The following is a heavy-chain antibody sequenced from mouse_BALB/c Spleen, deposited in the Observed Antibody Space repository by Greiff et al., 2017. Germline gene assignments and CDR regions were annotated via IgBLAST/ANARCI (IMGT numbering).Heavy chain of an antibody. V-gene: IGHV7-3*02. CDR2: IRNKANGYTT. J-gene: IGHJ3*01. Sequence: EVQVVESGGGLVQPGGSLRLSCVTSGFTFTDYYMSWVRQPPGKALEWLGFIRNKANGYTTEYSASVKGRFTISRDNSQSILYLQMNTLRAEDSATYYCARDYGYPYWGQGTLVTVSA. D-gene: IGHD1-2*01. CDR1: GFTFTDYY. CDR3: ARDYGYPY.